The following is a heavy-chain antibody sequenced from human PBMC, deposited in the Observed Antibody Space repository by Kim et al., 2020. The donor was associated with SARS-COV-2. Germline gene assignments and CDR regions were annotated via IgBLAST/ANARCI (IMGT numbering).Heavy chain of an antibody. V-gene: IGHV1-2*06. CDR2: INPSSGGT. D-gene: IGHD1-1*01. CDR3: AREATAMGNSFDL. J-gene: IGHJ3*01. CDR1: GYRFTGYY. Sequence: ASVKVSCKASGYRFTGYYIHWVRQAPGQGLEWMGRINPSSGGTGYGQKFQGRVTLTRDTSINTAYMELSGLRSDDTAVFFCAREATAMGNSFDLWGQGTMVIVSS.